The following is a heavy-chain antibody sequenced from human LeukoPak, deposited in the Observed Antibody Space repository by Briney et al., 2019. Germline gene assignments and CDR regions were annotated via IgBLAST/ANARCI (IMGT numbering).Heavy chain of an antibody. D-gene: IGHD6-6*01. CDR2: IIPILGIA. J-gene: IGHJ4*02. CDR1: GGTYSSYT. V-gene: IGHV1-69*02. CDR3: ARGGWQLANLDY. Sequence: SVKVSCKASGGTYSSYTISWVRQAPGQGLEWMGRIIPILGIANYAQKFQGRVTITADKSTSTAYMELSSLRSEDTAVYYCARGGWQLANLDYWGQGTLVTVSS.